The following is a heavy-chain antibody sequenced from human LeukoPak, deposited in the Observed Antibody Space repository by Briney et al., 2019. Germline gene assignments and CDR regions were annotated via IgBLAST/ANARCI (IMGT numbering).Heavy chain of an antibody. Sequence: GGSLRLSCAVSGFTFSSEAMGWVRQLPGGGLEWVSTISPAGGTTYYAESMKGRFTISRDNSKSTLYLQMNSLRAEDTAVYYCAKDLKVLRFLEWFPGYWGQGTLVTVSS. V-gene: IGHV3-23*01. J-gene: IGHJ4*02. D-gene: IGHD3-3*01. CDR2: ISPAGGTT. CDR3: AKDLKVLRFLEWFPGY. CDR1: GFTFSSEA.